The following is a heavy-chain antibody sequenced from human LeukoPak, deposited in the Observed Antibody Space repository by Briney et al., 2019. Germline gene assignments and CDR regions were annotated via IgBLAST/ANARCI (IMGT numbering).Heavy chain of an antibody. Sequence: GGSLRLSCAASGFTFSSYAMSWVRQAPGKGLEWVANIKQDGSEKYYVDSVRGRFTISRDNAKNSLYLQMNSLRAEDTAVYYCASGRPYSSGWQFDYWGQGTLVTVSS. V-gene: IGHV3-7*03. J-gene: IGHJ4*02. CDR2: IKQDGSEK. D-gene: IGHD6-19*01. CDR1: GFTFSSYA. CDR3: ASGRPYSSGWQFDY.